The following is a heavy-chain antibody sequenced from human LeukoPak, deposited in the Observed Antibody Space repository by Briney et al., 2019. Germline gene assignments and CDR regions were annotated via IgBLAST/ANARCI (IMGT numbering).Heavy chain of an antibody. Sequence: SETLSLTCTVSGGSISRSSYYWGWIRQPPGKGLEWIGSIYSRGSTYYNPSLKRRITISVDTSKNQFSLKLSSVTAADTAVYYCARGEYSGGPYDYWGQGTLVTVSS. CDR1: GGSISRSSYY. CDR3: ARGEYSGGPYDY. V-gene: IGHV4-39*01. CDR2: IYSRGST. D-gene: IGHD6-19*01. J-gene: IGHJ4*02.